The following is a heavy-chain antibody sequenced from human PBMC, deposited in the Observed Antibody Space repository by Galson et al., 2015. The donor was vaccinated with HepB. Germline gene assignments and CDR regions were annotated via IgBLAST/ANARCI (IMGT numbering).Heavy chain of an antibody. CDR1: GFSLSTSGMC. Sequence: PALVKPTQTLTLTCTFSGFSLSTSGMCVSWIRQPPGKALEWLARIDWDDDKYYSTSLKTRLTISKDTSKNQVVLTMTNMDPLDTATYYCARTLYGSGSYYIDYWGQGTLVTVSS. V-gene: IGHV2-70*11. CDR2: IDWDDDK. D-gene: IGHD3-10*01. CDR3: ARTLYGSGSYYIDY. J-gene: IGHJ4*02.